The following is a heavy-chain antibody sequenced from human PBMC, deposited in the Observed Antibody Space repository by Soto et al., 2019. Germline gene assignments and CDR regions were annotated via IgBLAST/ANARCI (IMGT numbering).Heavy chain of an antibody. V-gene: IGHV4-34*01. CDR2: INHCGST. CDR1: GGSFSGYY. Sequence: SETLSLTCAVYGGSFSGYYWSWIRQPPGKGLEWIGEINHCGSTNYNPSLKSRVSISVDTSKNQFSLKLSSVTAADTVVYYCARGSGYYFFWSGYYTRAYYYYYYMDVWGKGTTVTVSS. CDR3: ARGSGYYFFWSGYYTRAYYYYYYMDV. D-gene: IGHD3-3*01. J-gene: IGHJ6*03.